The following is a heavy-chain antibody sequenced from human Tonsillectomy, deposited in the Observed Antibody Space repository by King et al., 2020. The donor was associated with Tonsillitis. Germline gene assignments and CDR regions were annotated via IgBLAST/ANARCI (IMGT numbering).Heavy chain of an antibody. D-gene: IGHD3-22*01. CDR1: GFTFSNAW. J-gene: IGHJ4*02. Sequence: VQLVESGGGLVKPGGSLRLSCAASGFTFSNAWMSWVRQAPGKGLEWVGRIKSKTDGGTTDYAAPVKGRFTISRDDSKNTRYLQINSLKTEDTAVYYCTTAYYYDSSGYYYLPFDYWGQGTLVTVSS. V-gene: IGHV3-15*01. CDR3: TTAYYYDSSGYYYLPFDY. CDR2: IKSKTDGGTT.